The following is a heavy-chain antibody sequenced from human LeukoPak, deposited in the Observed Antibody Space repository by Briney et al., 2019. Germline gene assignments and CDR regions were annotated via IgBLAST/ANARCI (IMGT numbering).Heavy chain of an antibody. D-gene: IGHD3-3*01. CDR3: ARGVGFLEWLPIY. V-gene: IGHV3-7*01. J-gene: IGHJ4*02. CDR2: INQDGSVK. CDR1: GFTFSNYW. Sequence: PGGSLRLSCVASGFTFSNYWMSWVRQAPGKGLQWVANINQDGSVKHYVESVKGRFTISRDNAKNSVYLQMSSLRAEDTAVYYCARGVGFLEWLPIYWGQGTLVTVSS.